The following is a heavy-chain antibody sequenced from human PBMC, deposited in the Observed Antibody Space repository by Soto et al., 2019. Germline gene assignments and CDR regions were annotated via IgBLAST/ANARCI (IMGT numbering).Heavy chain of an antibody. CDR2: INHSGST. D-gene: IGHD6-19*01. CDR1: GGSFSGYY. V-gene: IGHV4-34*01. J-gene: IGHJ5*02. CDR3: ARTIAVAVHNWFDP. Sequence: SETLSLTCAVYGGSFSGYYWSWIRQPPGKGLEWIGEINHSGSTNYNPSLKSRVTISVDTSKNQFSLKLSSVTAADTAVYYCARTIAVAVHNWFDPWGQGTPVTVSS.